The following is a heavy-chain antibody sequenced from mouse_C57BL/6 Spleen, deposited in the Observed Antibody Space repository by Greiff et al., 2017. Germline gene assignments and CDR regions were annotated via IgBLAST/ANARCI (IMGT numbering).Heavy chain of an antibody. Sequence: DVQLVESGGGLVKPGGSLKLSCAASGFTFSSYTMSWVRQTPEKRLEWVATISGGGGNTYYPDSVKGRFTISRDNAKNTLYLQMSSLRSEDAALYDYARPFYYDYVKAFAYWGQGTLVTVSA. D-gene: IGHD2-4*01. J-gene: IGHJ3*01. CDR3: ARPFYYDYVKAFAY. CDR2: ISGGGGNT. V-gene: IGHV5-9*01. CDR1: GFTFSSYT.